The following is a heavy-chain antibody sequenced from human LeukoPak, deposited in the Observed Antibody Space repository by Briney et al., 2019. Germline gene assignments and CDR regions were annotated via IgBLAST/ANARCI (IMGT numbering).Heavy chain of an antibody. Sequence: PGGSLRLSCAASGFTFSNYAMSWVRQAPGKGLEWVSGISGGGGGTTSYADSVKGRFTISGDNSKNTLFLQMNSLRADDTAVYYCAKDPSYEWGQGTLVTVSS. CDR3: AKDPSYE. D-gene: IGHD3-22*01. J-gene: IGHJ4*02. CDR2: ISGGGGGTT. V-gene: IGHV3-23*01. CDR1: GFTFSNYA.